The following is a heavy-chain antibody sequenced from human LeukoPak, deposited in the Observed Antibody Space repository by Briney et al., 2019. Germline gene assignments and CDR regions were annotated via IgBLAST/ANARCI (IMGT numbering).Heavy chain of an antibody. V-gene: IGHV3-7*01. CDR2: IKQDGSEK. J-gene: IGHJ6*02. CDR3: ASFLEWTHYYYYGMDV. Sequence: GGSLRLSCVASGFTFNNYRMTWVRQAPGKGLEWVANIKQDGSEKQYVDSVKGRFAISRDNAKNSLYLQMNSLRAEDTAVYYCASFLEWTHYYYYGMDVWGQGTTVTVSS. CDR1: GFTFNNYR. D-gene: IGHD3-3*01.